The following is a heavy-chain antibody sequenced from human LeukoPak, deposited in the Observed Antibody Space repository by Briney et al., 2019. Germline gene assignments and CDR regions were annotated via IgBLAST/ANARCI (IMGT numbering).Heavy chain of an antibody. D-gene: IGHD5-12*01. J-gene: IGHJ4*02. CDR1: GGFSNYA. CDR2: IIPILNTA. V-gene: IGHV1-69*04. Sequence: SVKVSCKASGGFSNYATNWVRQAPGQGLEWMGRIIPILNTANSAEKFQGRVTITADKFTNTAYMELSSLRSEDTAIYYCARAHSGYDVKYFAYWGQGTLVTVSS. CDR3: ARAHSGYDVKYFAY.